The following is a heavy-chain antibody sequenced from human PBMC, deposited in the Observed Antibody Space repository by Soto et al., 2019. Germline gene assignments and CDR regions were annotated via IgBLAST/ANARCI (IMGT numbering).Heavy chain of an antibody. Sequence: GGSLRLSCAASGFIFSDYWMHWVRQAPEKGLVWVSRINTDGTSTNYAASVTGRFTISSDNAKTTLHLQMSSRRAEDTAVYYCARAQWQLNYLYYGIDVWGQGTTGTVSS. V-gene: IGHV3-74*01. CDR1: GFIFSDYW. J-gene: IGHJ6*02. D-gene: IGHD6-19*01. CDR3: ARAQWQLNYLYYGIDV. CDR2: INTDGTST.